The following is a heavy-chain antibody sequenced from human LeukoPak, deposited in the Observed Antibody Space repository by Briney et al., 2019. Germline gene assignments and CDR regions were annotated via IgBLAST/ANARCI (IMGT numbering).Heavy chain of an antibody. Sequence: PGRSLRLSCAASGFTFSSYGMHWVRQAPGKGLEWVSAIGTAGDTYYPGSVKGRFTISRENAKNSLYLQMNSLRAGDTAVYYCARRGYGDYLDYWGQGTLVTVSS. CDR3: ARRGYGDYLDY. CDR1: GFTFSSYG. V-gene: IGHV3-13*01. J-gene: IGHJ4*02. CDR2: IGTAGDT. D-gene: IGHD4-17*01.